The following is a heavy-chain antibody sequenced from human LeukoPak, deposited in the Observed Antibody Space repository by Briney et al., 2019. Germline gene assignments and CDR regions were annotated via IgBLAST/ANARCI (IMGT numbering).Heavy chain of an antibody. J-gene: IGHJ4*02. D-gene: IGHD3-9*01. CDR3: AKYFSARRLVIRPLDY. CDR1: GFTFSNAW. Sequence: GGSLRLSCAASGFTFSNAWMNWVRQAPGKGLEWVGRIKTKTDGGTTDYAAPVKGRLTISRDDSKNTLYLQMNSLRAEDTAVYYCAKYFSARRLVIRPLDYWGQGTLVTVSS. CDR2: IKTKTDGGTT. V-gene: IGHV3-15*01.